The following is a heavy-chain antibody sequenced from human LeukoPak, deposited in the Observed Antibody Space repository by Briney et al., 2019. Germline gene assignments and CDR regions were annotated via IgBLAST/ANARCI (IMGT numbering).Heavy chain of an antibody. Sequence: GESLKISCKGSGYSFTSYWIGWVRQMPGKGLEWMGIIYPGDSDTRYSPSFQGQVTISADKSISTAYLQWSSLKASDTAMYYCARHGLYIAAAGDYYYGMDVWGQGTTVTVSS. CDR3: ARHGLYIAAAGDYYYGMDV. D-gene: IGHD6-13*01. CDR2: IYPGDSDT. CDR1: GYSFTSYW. V-gene: IGHV5-51*01. J-gene: IGHJ6*02.